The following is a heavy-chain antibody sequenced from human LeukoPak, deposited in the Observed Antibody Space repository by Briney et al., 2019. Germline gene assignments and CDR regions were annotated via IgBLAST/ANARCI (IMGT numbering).Heavy chain of an antibody. CDR1: GFTFSSYG. J-gene: IGHJ4*02. CDR3: AKAGYSQTEGYFDY. Sequence: PGGSLRLSCAASGFTFSSYGMHWVRQAPGKGLEWVAFIRYDGSNKYYADSVKGRFTISRDNSKNTLYLQMNSLRAEDTAVYYCAKAGYSQTEGYFDYWGQGTLVTVSS. D-gene: IGHD5-18*01. V-gene: IGHV3-30*02. CDR2: IRYDGSNK.